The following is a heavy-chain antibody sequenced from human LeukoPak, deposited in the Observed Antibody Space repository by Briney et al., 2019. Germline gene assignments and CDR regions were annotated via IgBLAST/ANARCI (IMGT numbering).Heavy chain of an antibody. Sequence: PGGSLRLSCVASGFTFSNARMNWVRQAPGKGLEWVGRIKTKTDDGATDYSAPVEARFTISRDDSKTTLYLQMNGLKTEDTAIYYCTTYVGATAYWGQGTLVTVSS. J-gene: IGHJ4*02. CDR2: IKTKTDDGAT. V-gene: IGHV3-15*01. CDR1: GFTFSNAR. CDR3: TTYVGATAY. D-gene: IGHD1-26*01.